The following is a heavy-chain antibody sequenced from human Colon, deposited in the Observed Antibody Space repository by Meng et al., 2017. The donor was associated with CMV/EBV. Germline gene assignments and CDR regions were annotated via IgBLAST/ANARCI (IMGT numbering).Heavy chain of an antibody. J-gene: IGHJ6*01. CDR2: IVPILGTA. CDR3: ARDSVVPAATLGYYAMDV. CDR1: GGTFSSYT. D-gene: IGHD2-2*01. Sequence: SVKVSCKASGGTFSSYTFSWVRQAPGQGLEWMGRIVPILGTANYAQKFQGRVTISADKSTNTGYMELSSLRSEDTAVYYCARDSVVPAATLGYYAMDVWGQGTTVTVSS. V-gene: IGHV1-69*08.